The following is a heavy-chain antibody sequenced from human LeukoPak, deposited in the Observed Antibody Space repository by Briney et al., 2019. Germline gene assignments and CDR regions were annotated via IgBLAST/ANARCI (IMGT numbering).Heavy chain of an antibody. CDR1: GFTFSSYA. D-gene: IGHD3-3*01. J-gene: IGHJ5*02. V-gene: IGHV3-23*01. CDR3: ASFDFWSGYAFDP. Sequence: GGSLRLSCAASGFTFSSYAMSWVRQAPGKGLEWVSAISGSGGSTYYADSVKGRFTISRDNSKDTLYLQMNSLSAEDTAVYYCASFDFWSGYAFDPWGQGTLVTVSS. CDR2: ISGSGGST.